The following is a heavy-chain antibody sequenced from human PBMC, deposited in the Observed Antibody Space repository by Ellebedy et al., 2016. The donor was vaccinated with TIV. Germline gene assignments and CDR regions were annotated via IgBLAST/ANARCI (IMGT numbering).Heavy chain of an antibody. V-gene: IGHV4-4*07. Sequence: MPSETLSLTCTVSGGSHSTDYWHWIRQPAGKRLEWIGRIYVTGSTNYNPSLKSRVTISIDTSENQFSLRLSSVTAADTAVYYCAAYYGGRFDYWGQGTLVTVSS. CDR1: GGSHSTDY. CDR3: AAYYGGRFDY. J-gene: IGHJ4*02. D-gene: IGHD4-23*01. CDR2: IYVTGST.